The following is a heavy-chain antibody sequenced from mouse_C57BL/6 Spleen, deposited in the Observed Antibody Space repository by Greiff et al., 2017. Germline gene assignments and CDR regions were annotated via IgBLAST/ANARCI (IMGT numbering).Heavy chain of an antibody. CDR1: GYAFTNYL. J-gene: IGHJ1*03. Sequence: VQLQQSGAELVRPGTSVTVSCKASGYAFTNYLIEWVKQRPGQGLEWIGVINPGSGGTNYNEMFKGKATLTADKSSSTAYMQHSGLTSEDSAVYLCARGGLLDWYFDVWGTGTTVTVSS. CDR3: ARGGLLDWYFDV. V-gene: IGHV1-54*01. CDR2: INPGSGGT. D-gene: IGHD2-1*01.